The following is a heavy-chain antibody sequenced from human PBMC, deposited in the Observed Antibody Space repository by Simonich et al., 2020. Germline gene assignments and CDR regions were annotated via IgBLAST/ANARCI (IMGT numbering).Heavy chain of an antibody. CDR2: INPNSGGK. J-gene: IGHJ3*02. CDR1: GYTFTGYY. Sequence: QVQLVQSGAEVKKPGASVKVSCKASGYTFTGYYMHWVRQAPGQGLGGMGWINPNSGGKNYEQKFQGRVTRPRDTSISTADMELSRLRSDDTAVYYCARDPVVPAAIRNAFDIWGQGTMVTVSS. V-gene: IGHV1-2*02. D-gene: IGHD2-2*01. CDR3: ARDPVVPAAIRNAFDI.